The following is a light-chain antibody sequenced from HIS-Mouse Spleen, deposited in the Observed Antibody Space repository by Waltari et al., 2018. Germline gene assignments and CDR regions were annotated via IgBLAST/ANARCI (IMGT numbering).Light chain of an antibody. CDR1: SRDVGSYNL. J-gene: IGLJ3*02. Sequence: QSALTQPASVSGSPGQSITISCTGTSRDVGSYNLVSWYQQHPCKAPKLMIYEGSKRPSGVSNRFSGYKSGNTASLTISGLQAEDEADYYCCSYAGSSTNWVFGGGTKLTVL. CDR2: EGS. CDR3: CSYAGSSTNWV. V-gene: IGLV2-23*01.